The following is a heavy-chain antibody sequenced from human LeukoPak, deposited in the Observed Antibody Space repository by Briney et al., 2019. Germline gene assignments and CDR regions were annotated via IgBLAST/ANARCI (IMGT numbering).Heavy chain of an antibody. CDR3: ASRAGGYGDSVDY. CDR2: INPNSGGT. J-gene: IGHJ4*02. CDR1: GYTFTGYY. V-gene: IGHV1-2*02. Sequence: GASVKVSCKASGYTFTGYYMHWVRQAPGQGLEWMGWINPNSGGTNYAQKFQGRVSMTRDTSISTAYMELSRLRSADTAVYYCASRAGGYGDSVDYWGQGTLVTVSS. D-gene: IGHD4-17*01.